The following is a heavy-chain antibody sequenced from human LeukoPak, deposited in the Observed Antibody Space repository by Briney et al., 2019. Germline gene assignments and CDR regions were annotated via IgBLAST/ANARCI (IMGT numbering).Heavy chain of an antibody. Sequence: GGSLRLSCAASGLTFSSYAMGWVRQAPGKGLEWVSGISGSGGTTYYADSVKGRFTISRDNPKNTLYLHMHSLRADDTAVYYCAREEEMATNTDYWGQGTLVTVSS. V-gene: IGHV3-23*01. CDR2: ISGSGGTT. D-gene: IGHD5-24*01. CDR1: GLTFSSYA. CDR3: AREEEMATNTDY. J-gene: IGHJ4*02.